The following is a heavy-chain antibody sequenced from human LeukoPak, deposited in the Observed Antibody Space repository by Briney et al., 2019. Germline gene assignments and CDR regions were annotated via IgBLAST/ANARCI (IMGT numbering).Heavy chain of an antibody. V-gene: IGHV1-69*04. CDR1: GGTFSSYA. J-gene: IGHJ4*02. Sequence: ASVKVSCKASGGTFSSYAIIWVRQAPGQGLEWMGRIIPILGIANYAQKFQGRVTITADKSTSTAYMELSSLRSEDTAVYYCARTDYYDSSGLDYWGQGTLVTVSS. D-gene: IGHD3-22*01. CDR3: ARTDYYDSSGLDY. CDR2: IIPILGIA.